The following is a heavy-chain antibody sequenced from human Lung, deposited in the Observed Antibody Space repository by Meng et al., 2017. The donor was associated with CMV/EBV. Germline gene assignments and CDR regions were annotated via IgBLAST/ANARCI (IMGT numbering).Heavy chain of an antibody. CDR2: VNSYTGDT. D-gene: IGHD3-10*01. Sequence: ASVXVSXXAYGYSFNSYIISWVRQAPGQGLEWMGWVNSYTGDTDYAQQFQERITMTTDTSTTTVYMELRSLRTDDTAAYYCARISMIRGIIITRWFDPWGQGTXVTVSS. CDR1: GYSFNSYI. CDR3: ARISMIRGIIITRWFDP. J-gene: IGHJ5*02. V-gene: IGHV1-18*04.